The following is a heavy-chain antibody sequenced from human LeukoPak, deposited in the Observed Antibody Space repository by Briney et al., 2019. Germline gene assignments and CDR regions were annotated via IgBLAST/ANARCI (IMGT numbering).Heavy chain of an antibody. V-gene: IGHV1-18*01. J-gene: IGHJ6*03. Sequence: ASVKVSCKASGYIFAGYYIHWVRQAPGQGLEWMGWINTYNGNTNYAQKLQGRVTMTEDTSTDTAYMELSSLRSEDTAVYYCASGGVGAADMSYYYYMDVWGKGTTVTVSS. D-gene: IGHD2-15*01. CDR2: INTYNGNT. CDR3: ASGGVGAADMSYYYYMDV. CDR1: GYIFAGYY.